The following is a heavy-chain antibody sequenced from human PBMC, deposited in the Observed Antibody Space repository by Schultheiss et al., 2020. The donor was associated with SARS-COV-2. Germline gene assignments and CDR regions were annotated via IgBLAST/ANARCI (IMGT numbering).Heavy chain of an antibody. D-gene: IGHD6-13*01. CDR1: GGSISSYY. CDR2: ISYSGST. CDR3: ASTSGSSWYSDY. Sequence: SETLSLTCSVSGGSISSYYWRWIRRPPGTGLEWIDYISYSGSTSSNPSLKSRVTLSVDTSKNQFSLKLSSVTAADTAVYYCASTSGSSWYSDYWGQGTLVTVSS. J-gene: IGHJ4*02. V-gene: IGHV4-59*01.